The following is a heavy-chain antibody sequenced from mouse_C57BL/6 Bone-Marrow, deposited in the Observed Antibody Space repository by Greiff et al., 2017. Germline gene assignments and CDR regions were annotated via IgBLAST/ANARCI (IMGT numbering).Heavy chain of an antibody. J-gene: IGHJ3*01. D-gene: IGHD1-1*01. CDR3: ARLYYYGGFSY. Sequence: EVKLVESGGGLVQPGGSLSLSCAASGFTFTDYYMSWVRQPPGKALEWLGFIRNKANGYTTEYSASVKGRFTISRDNSQSILYLQMNALRAEDSATYYFARLYYYGGFSYWGQGTLVTVSA. CDR2: IRNKANGYTT. V-gene: IGHV7-3*01. CDR1: GFTFTDYY.